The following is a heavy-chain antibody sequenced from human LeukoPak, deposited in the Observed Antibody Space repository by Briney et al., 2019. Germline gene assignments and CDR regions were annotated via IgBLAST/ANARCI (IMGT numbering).Heavy chain of an antibody. Sequence: GGSLRLSCAASGFTFSSYSMNWVRQAPGKGLEWVSIIYSGGSTFYADSVKGRFTISRDNAKNSLYLQMNSLRVEDTAVYYCARDEAVVPAANYYYYYYMDVWGKGTTVTVSS. D-gene: IGHD2-2*01. V-gene: IGHV3-21*01. J-gene: IGHJ6*03. CDR3: ARDEAVVPAANYYYYYYMDV. CDR1: GFTFSSYS. CDR2: IYSGGST.